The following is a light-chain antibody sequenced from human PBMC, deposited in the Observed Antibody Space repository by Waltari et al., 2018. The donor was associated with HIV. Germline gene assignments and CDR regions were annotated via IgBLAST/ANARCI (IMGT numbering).Light chain of an antibody. CDR2: DVD. CDR3: ASFTDDNTLL. V-gene: IGLV2-14*03. J-gene: IGLJ3*02. Sequence: SAVTQPASVSGLPGQSITISCTGDDSDFALYNFVSWYQQHPGKLPRRIVYDVDSRAAGISARFSGSKSGHTASLNISGLRAEDEADYYCASFTDDNTLLFGGGTKVTVL. CDR1: DSDFALYNF.